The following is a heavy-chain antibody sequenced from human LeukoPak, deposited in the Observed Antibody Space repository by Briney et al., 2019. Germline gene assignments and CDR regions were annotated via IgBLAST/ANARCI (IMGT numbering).Heavy chain of an antibody. D-gene: IGHD6-6*01. V-gene: IGHV4-39*07. CDR1: GGSISSVSYY. CDR3: ARVRVAARPFNWFDP. CDR2: INHSGST. Sequence: SETLSLTCSVSGGSISSVSYYWTWIRQPPGKGLEWIGEINHSGSTNYNPSLKSRVTISVDTSKNQFSLKLNSVTAADTAVYYCARVRVAARPFNWFDPWGQGTLVTVSS. J-gene: IGHJ5*02.